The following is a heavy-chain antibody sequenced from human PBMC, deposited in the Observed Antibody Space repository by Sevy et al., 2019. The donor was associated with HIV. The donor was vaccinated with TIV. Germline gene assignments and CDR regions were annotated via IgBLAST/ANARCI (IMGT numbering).Heavy chain of an antibody. J-gene: IGHJ4*02. CDR2: ISQTYDGSNK. D-gene: IGHD5-12*01. CDR1: GFTFGSYV. Sequence: GGSLRLSCAASGFTFGSYVLHWVRQAPGKGLEWVALISQTYDGSNKYYVDSVKGRFIISRDNSKNTLYVQIDSLKLEDTAVYYCVRDNSVYFLFDHWGQGTLVTVS. V-gene: IGHV3-30-3*01. CDR3: VRDNSVYFLFDH.